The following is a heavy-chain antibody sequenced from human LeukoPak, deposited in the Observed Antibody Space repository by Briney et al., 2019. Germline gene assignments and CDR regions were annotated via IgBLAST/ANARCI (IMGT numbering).Heavy chain of an antibody. V-gene: IGHV1-2*02. Sequence: GASVKVSCKASGYTFTGYYMHWVRQAPGQGLEWMGWINPNSGGTNYAQKFQGRVTMTRDTSISAAYMELSRLRSDDTAVYYCANAGGITGTGVAQYWGQGTLVTVSS. CDR1: GYTFTGYY. D-gene: IGHD1-20*01. J-gene: IGHJ4*02. CDR2: INPNSGGT. CDR3: ANAGGITGTGVAQY.